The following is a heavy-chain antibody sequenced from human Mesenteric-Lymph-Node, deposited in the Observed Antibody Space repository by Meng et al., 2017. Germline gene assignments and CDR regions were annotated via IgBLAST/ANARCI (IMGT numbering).Heavy chain of an antibody. D-gene: IGHD5-12*01. CDR3: ARGIGVRVAKGLDY. V-gene: IGHV3-74*01. J-gene: IGHJ4*02. CDR1: GFTFSSYW. CDR2: INTDGSDT. Sequence: GESLKISCAASGFTFSSYWMHWVRQAPGKGLVWVARINTDGSDTWYADSVKGRFTISRDNDRNTLNLQMNTLRGEDTAVYCCARGIGVRVAKGLDYWGQGTLVTVSS.